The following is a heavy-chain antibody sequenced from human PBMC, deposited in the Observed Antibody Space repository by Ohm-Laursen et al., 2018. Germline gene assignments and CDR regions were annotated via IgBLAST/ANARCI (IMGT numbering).Heavy chain of an antibody. D-gene: IGHD6-13*01. Sequence: ASVKVSCNASGYTFTSYDINWVRQATGQGLEWMGWINPNSGGTKYAQKFQGRVTMTRDTSISTAYMELSRLTSDDTAVYYCATSVKIAATGTIYFRHWGQGTLVTVSS. CDR2: INPNSGGT. J-gene: IGHJ1*01. V-gene: IGHV1-2*02. CDR3: ATSVKIAATGTIYFRH. CDR1: GYTFTSYD.